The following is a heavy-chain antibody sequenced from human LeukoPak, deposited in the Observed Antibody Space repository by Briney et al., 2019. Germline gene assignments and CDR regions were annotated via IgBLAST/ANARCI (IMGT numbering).Heavy chain of an antibody. CDR1: GGSISSSSYY. CDR2: AYFIGRT. V-gene: IGHV4-39*06. D-gene: IGHD3-22*01. CDR3: ARGRLTMIVVARGPIFDY. Sequence: SETLSLTCTVSGGSISSSSYYWAWIRQPPGKGLEWIGSAYFIGRTNYDPSFKSRVTISVDTSKNQFPLKLGSVTAADTAVYYCARGRLTMIVVARGPIFDYWGQGTLVTVSS. J-gene: IGHJ4*02.